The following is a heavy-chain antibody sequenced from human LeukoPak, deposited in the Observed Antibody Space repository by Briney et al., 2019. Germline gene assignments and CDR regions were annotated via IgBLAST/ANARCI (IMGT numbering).Heavy chain of an antibody. V-gene: IGHV3-23*01. CDR2: ISGSGGST. Sequence: GGSLRLSCAASGFTFSSYAMSWVRQAPGKGLERVSAISGSGGSTYYADSVKGRFTITRDNSKNTLYLQMNSLRAEDTAVYYCAKDFVYSYGYWGQGTLVTVSS. J-gene: IGHJ4*02. CDR1: GFTFSSYA. CDR3: AKDFVYSYGY. D-gene: IGHD5-18*01.